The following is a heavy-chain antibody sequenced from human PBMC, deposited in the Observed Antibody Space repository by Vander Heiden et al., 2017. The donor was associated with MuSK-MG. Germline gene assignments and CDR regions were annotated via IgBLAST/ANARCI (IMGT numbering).Heavy chain of an antibody. Sequence: EVTLLESGGGLVQPGGSLRLACAASGFPFSSYAMSWVRQAPGKGLEWVSAISGSGGSTYYADSVKGRFTISRDNSKNTLYLQMNSLRAEDTAVYYCATANGVVAFDIWGQGTMVTVSS. V-gene: IGHV3-23*01. CDR1: GFPFSSYA. CDR3: ATANGVVAFDI. J-gene: IGHJ3*02. CDR2: ISGSGGST. D-gene: IGHD2-8*01.